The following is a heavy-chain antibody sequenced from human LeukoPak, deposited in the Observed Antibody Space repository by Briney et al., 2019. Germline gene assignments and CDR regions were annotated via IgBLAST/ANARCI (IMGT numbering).Heavy chain of an antibody. CDR1: GVIFSIYA. D-gene: IGHD6-6*01. J-gene: IGHJ4*02. CDR3: VRGLDYLDY. V-gene: IGHV3-23*01. CDR2: TTGSGGNT. Sequence: GGSLRLSCAASGVIFSIYAMGWGRQAPGKGLEWVSSTTGSGGNTYYADSVKGRFTFSRDNSKNTLPLQLNSLRAEDTAVFYCVRGLDYLDYWGQGTLVTVSS.